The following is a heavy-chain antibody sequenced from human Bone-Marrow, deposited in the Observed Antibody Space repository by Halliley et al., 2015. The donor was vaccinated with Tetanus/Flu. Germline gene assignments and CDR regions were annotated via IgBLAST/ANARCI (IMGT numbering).Heavy chain of an antibody. D-gene: IGHD3-16*01. CDR2: VFYDGSNQ. J-gene: IGHJ6*02. CDR1: GFSFSTYN. CDR3: ARDPPRGSDDYYYGFDV. Sequence: SGFSFSTYNMHWVRQAPGKGLEWVAVVFYDGSNQFYGNSVKGRFTISRDNSKNTLYLQMNSLRPEDTAIYYCARDPPRGSDDYYYGFDVWGRGTTVTVSS. V-gene: IGHV3-33*01.